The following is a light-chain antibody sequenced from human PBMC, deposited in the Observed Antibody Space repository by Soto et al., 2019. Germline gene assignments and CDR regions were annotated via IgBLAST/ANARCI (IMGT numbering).Light chain of an antibody. J-gene: IGKJ2*01. CDR2: GAS. V-gene: IGKV3-20*01. CDR1: QSVSSSSY. CDR3: RQYGSSPSYT. Sequence: EIVLTQSPGTLSLYRGERATLSCRASQSVSSSSYLAWYQQKPGQAPRLLIYGASSRATGIPDRFSGSGSATDFTLTISRLEPEDFAVYYCRQYGSSPSYTFGQGTKLEIK.